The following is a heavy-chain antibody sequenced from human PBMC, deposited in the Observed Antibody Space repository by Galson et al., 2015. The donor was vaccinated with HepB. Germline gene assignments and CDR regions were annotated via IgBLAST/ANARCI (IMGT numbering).Heavy chain of an antibody. CDR3: TSGPGDSSGYTQRGFMPPFDY. CDR1: GFTFSGSA. Sequence: SLRLSCAASGFTFSGSAMHWVRQASGKGLEWVGRIRSKANSYATAYAASVKGRFTISRDDSKNTAYLQMNSLKTEDTAVYYCTSGPGDSSGYTQRGFMPPFDYWGQGTLVTVSS. D-gene: IGHD3-22*01. J-gene: IGHJ4*02. CDR2: IRSKANSYAT. V-gene: IGHV3-73*01.